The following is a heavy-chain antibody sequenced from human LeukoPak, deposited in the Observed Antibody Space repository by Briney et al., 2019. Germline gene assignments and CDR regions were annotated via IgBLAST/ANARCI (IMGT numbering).Heavy chain of an antibody. D-gene: IGHD3-3*01. Sequence: GASVKVSCKASGYTFTSYYMHRVRQAPGQGLEWMGIINPSGGSTSYAQKFQGRVTMTRDTSTSTVYMELSSLRSEDTAVYYCARVSYDLYFDYWGQGTLVTVSS. J-gene: IGHJ4*02. CDR2: INPSGGST. CDR3: ARVSYDLYFDY. CDR1: GYTFTSYY. V-gene: IGHV1-46*01.